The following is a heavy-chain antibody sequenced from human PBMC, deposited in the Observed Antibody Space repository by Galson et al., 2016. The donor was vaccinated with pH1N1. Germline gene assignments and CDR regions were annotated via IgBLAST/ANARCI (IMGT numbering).Heavy chain of an antibody. J-gene: IGHJ4*01. D-gene: IGHD3-9*01. CDR2: IYLSDSHT. V-gene: IGHV5-51*01. CDR1: GYSLTNYW. CDR3: ASTRPEFRYFDWQKPHSFDY. Sequence: QSGAEVKKPGESLKISCEGFGYSLTNYWIVWVRQMPGKGLEWMGIIYLSDSHTTYSPSFQGQVTISADKSISTAYLERSSLKASDTATYYCASTRPEFRYFDWQKPHSFDYW.